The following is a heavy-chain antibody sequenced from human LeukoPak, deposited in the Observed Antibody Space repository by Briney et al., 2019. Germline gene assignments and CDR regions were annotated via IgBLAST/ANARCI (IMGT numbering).Heavy chain of an antibody. CDR3: ARGYCSSTSCYAAYNWFDP. CDR1: GGSISSYY. D-gene: IGHD2-2*01. Sequence: SETLSLTCTVSGGSISSYYWSWIRQPPGKGLEWIGYIYYSGSTNYNPSLKSRVTISVDTSKNQFSLKLSSVTAADTAVYYCARGYCSSTSCYAAYNWFDPRGQGTLVTVSS. V-gene: IGHV4-59*01. J-gene: IGHJ5*02. CDR2: IYYSGST.